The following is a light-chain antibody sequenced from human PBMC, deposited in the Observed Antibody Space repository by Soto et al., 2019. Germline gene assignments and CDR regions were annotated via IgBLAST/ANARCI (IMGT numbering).Light chain of an antibody. CDR1: QSISSW. V-gene: IGKV1-5*01. J-gene: IGKJ1*01. CDR3: QQYNSYSKWT. Sequence: DIQMTQSPSTLSASVGDRVTITCRASQSISSWLAWYQQKPGKAPKLLIYDASSLESGVPSRFSGSGSGTEFTLTISSLQPDDFATYYCQQYNSYSKWTFAQGTKVDIK. CDR2: DAS.